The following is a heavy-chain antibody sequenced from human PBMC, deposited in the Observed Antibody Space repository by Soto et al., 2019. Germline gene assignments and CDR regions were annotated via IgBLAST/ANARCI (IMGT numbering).Heavy chain of an antibody. J-gene: IGHJ6*02. V-gene: IGHV3-30-3*01. CDR2: ISYDGSNK. D-gene: IGHD2-21*02. CDR1: GFTFSSYV. CDR3: ARDECGGDCSRYYYGMDV. Sequence: GGSLRLSCVASGFTFSSYVIHWVRQAPGKGLEWVAVISYDGSNKYYADSVKGRFTISRDNSKNTLYLQMNSLRAEDTAVYYCARDECGGDCSRYYYGMDVWGQGTTVTVSS.